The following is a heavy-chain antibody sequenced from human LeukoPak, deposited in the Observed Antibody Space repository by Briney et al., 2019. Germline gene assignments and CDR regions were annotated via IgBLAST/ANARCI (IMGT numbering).Heavy chain of an antibody. CDR1: GDSISSNSFY. Sequence: SETLSLTCSVSGDSISSNSFYWGWIRQPPGKGLEWIGSIYYSGTTYYNPSLESRVTMSVDTSKNQFSLKVTSVTAADTAVYFCARRSGPYSSRWFDFWGQGTLVTVSS. D-gene: IGHD6-13*01. V-gene: IGHV4-39*01. CDR2: IYYSGTT. J-gene: IGHJ4*02. CDR3: ARRSGPYSSRWFDF.